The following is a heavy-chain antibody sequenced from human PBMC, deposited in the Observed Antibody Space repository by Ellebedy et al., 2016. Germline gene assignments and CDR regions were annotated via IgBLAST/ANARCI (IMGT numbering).Heavy chain of an antibody. V-gene: IGHV3-21*01. CDR1: GFTFSAFG. D-gene: IGHD1-26*01. CDR3: ARDRSGSVVADDALDV. CDR2: MTGGGSYP. J-gene: IGHJ3*01. Sequence: GGSLSLSCAASGFTFSAFGMSWVRQPPGKGLEWVASMTGGGSYPYYADSMKGRFTMSRDDARNSVYLQLNSLRAEDTAVYYCARDRSGSVVADDALDVWGPGTKVTVSS.